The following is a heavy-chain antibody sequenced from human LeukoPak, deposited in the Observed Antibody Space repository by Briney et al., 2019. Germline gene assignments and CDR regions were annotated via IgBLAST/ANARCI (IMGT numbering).Heavy chain of an antibody. D-gene: IGHD3-10*01. CDR3: ARLRGRYYYYYGMDV. V-gene: IGHV4-4*09. J-gene: IGHJ6*02. Sequence: PSETLSLTCTVSGDSIDSHYWSWIRQPPGKGLEWIGFIYTRGSTNYNPSLKSRVTMSGDTSKNQVSLTLNSVTAADTAVYYCARLRGRYYYYYGMDVWGQGTTVTVSS. CDR1: GDSIDSHY. CDR2: IYTRGST.